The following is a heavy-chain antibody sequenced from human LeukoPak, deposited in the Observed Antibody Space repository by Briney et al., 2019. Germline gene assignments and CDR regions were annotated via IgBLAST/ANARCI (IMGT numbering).Heavy chain of an antibody. V-gene: IGHV1-8*01. J-gene: IGHJ4*02. CDR1: GYTFTSYD. CDR2: MNPNSGNT. D-gene: IGHD6-19*01. CDR3: AGGIAVAGTNFDY. Sequence: ASVKVSCKASGYTFTSYDINWVRQATGQGLEWMGWMNPNSGNTGYAQKFQGRVTMTRNTSISTAYMELSSLRSEDTAVYYCAGGIAVAGTNFDYWGQGTLVTVSS.